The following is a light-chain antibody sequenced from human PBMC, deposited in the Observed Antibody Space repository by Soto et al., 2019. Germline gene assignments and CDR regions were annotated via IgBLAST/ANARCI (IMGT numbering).Light chain of an antibody. J-gene: IGKJ1*01. V-gene: IGKV3-20*01. CDR1: QSVSRDY. CDR2: AAS. Sequence: EIVLAQSPGTLSLSPGQRATLSCRASQSVSRDYVAWYQHKPGQAPRLLIYAASSRPSGIPDRFGGSGSGTDFTLTISSLQPDDFATYYCQQYNDYPWTFGQGTKVDIK. CDR3: QQYNDYPWT.